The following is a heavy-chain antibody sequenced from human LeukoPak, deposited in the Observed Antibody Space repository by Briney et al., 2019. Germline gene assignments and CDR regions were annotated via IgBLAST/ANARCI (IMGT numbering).Heavy chain of an antibody. CDR3: ARHPVGFMVRGVIDY. Sequence: PSESLSLTCTVSGGSISSSSYYWGWIRQPPGKGLEWIGSIYYSGSTYYNPSLKSRVTISVDTSKNQFSLKLSSVTAADTAAYYCARHPVGFMVRGVIDYWGQGTLVTVPS. V-gene: IGHV4-39*01. J-gene: IGHJ4*02. CDR2: IYYSGST. D-gene: IGHD3-10*01. CDR1: GGSISSSSYY.